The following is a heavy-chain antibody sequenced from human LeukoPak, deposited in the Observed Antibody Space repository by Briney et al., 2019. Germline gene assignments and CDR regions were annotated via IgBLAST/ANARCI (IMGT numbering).Heavy chain of an antibody. CDR2: INPNSGGT. J-gene: IGHJ4*02. CDR1: GYTFTGYY. V-gene: IGHV1-2*02. Sequence: ASVKVSCKASGYTFTGYYMHWVRQAPGQGLEWMGWINPNSGGTNYAQKFQGRVTMTRDTSISTAYMELGRLRSDDTAVYYCARDSEYCSGGSCYRLPTDYWGQGTLVTVSS. CDR3: ARDSEYCSGGSCYRLPTDY. D-gene: IGHD2-15*01.